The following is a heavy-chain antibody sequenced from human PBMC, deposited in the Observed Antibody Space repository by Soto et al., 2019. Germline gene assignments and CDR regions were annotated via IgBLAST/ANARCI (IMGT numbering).Heavy chain of an antibody. J-gene: IGHJ6*02. D-gene: IGHD5-18*01. CDR3: ARHFFSGYSYEWGTWADYYYYGMDV. Sequence: LGESLKISCKGSGYSFTSYWIGWVRQMPGKGLEWMGIIYPGDSDTRYSPSFQGQVTISADKSISTAYLQWSSLKASDTAMYYCARHFFSGYSYEWGTWADYYYYGMDVWGQGTTVTVSS. CDR2: IYPGDSDT. V-gene: IGHV5-51*01. CDR1: GYSFTSYW.